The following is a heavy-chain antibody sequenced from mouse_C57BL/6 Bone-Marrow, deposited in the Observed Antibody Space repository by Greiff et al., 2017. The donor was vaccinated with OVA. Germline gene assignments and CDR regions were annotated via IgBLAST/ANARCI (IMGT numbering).Heavy chain of an antibody. Sequence: VQGVESGAELVRPGASVTLSCKASGYTFTDYEMHWVKQTPVHGLEWIGAIDPETGGTAYNQKVKGKAILTADKSSSTAYMELRILTSEDSAVYYCTAYCNYSYAMDYWGQGTSVTVSS. CDR3: TAYCNYSYAMDY. D-gene: IGHD2-1*01. CDR1: GYTFTDYE. J-gene: IGHJ4*01. CDR2: IDPETGGT. V-gene: IGHV1-15*01.